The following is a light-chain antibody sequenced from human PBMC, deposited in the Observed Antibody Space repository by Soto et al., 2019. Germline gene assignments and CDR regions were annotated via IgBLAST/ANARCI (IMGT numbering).Light chain of an antibody. CDR1: SSDVGAYNY. Sequence: QSVLTQPASVSGSPGQSITISCTGASSDVGAYNYVSWYQQHPDKAPKLMIYDVANRPSGVSDRFSGSKSGNTASLTISGLRAEDEADYFCGSYSTSYTPWVFGGGTKLTV. J-gene: IGLJ3*02. CDR2: DVA. V-gene: IGLV2-14*03. CDR3: GSYSTSYTPWV.